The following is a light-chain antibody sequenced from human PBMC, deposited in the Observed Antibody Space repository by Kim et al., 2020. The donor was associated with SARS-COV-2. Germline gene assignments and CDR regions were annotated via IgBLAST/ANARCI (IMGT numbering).Light chain of an antibody. CDR2: QDS. V-gene: IGLV3-1*01. CDR1: KLGDKY. CDR3: QAWDSSTAA. Sequence: VSPGQTASITCSGDKLGDKYACWYQQKPGQSPVLVIYQDSKRPSGIPERFSGSNSGNTATLTISGTQAMDEADYYCQAWDSSTAAFGTGTKVTVL. J-gene: IGLJ1*01.